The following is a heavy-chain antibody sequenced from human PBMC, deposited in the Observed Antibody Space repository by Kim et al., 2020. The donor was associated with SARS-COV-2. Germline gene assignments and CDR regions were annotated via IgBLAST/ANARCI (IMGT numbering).Heavy chain of an antibody. Sequence: NYGKKCKGRGTRDEDKSTSTAYMELSRLRSEDTAVYYCARVSAAAELFQYWGQGTLVTVSS. J-gene: IGHJ1*01. CDR3: ARVSAAAELFQY. D-gene: IGHD6-13*01. V-gene: IGHV1-69*04.